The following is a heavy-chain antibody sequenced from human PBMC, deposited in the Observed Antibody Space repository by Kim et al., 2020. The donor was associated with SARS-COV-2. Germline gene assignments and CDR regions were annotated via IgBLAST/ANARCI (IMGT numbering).Heavy chain of an antibody. D-gene: IGHD4-4*01. V-gene: IGHV3-33*01. J-gene: IGHJ4*02. CDR3: ARDPATVTTYYDY. CDR1: GYSFSRYG. CDR2: IWYDGSKK. Sequence: GGSLRLSCAASGYSFSRYGMHWVRQAPGKGLEWVAVIWYDGSKKYYADTXKGRFXISREDPKNTLYLQMNMLRAEDTAVXXXARDPATVTTYYDYXGQGT.